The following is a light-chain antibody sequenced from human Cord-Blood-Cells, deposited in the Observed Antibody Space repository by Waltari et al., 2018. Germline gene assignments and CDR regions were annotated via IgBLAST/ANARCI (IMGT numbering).Light chain of an antibody. CDR2: STN. Sequence: QSVLPQQPSASGTPGQRVSISCSGSSSTLGSQPLNCYQQLPGAAPKLLIYSTNQRPSGVPDRFSGSKSGTSASLAISGLQSEDEADYYCAAWDDSLNGLVFGGGTNLTVL. V-gene: IGLV1-44*01. J-gene: IGLJ2*01. CDR1: SSTLGSQP. CDR3: AAWDDSLNGLV.